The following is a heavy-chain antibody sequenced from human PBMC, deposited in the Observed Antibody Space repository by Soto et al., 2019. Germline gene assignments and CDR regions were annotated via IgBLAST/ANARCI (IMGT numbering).Heavy chain of an antibody. D-gene: IGHD4-17*01. V-gene: IGHV1-2*04. J-gene: IGHJ4*02. CDR1: GYTFTGYY. Sequence: ASVKVSCKASGYTFTGYYMHWVRQAPGQGLEWMGWINPNSGGTSYAQKFQGWVTMTRDTSTSTAYMELSSLRSEDTAVYYCARGGRLRHFDYWGQGTLVTVSS. CDR2: INPNSGGT. CDR3: ARGGRLRHFDY.